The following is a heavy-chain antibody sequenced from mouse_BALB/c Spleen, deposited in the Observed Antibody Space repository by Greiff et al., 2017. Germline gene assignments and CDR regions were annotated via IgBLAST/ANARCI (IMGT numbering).Heavy chain of an antibody. CDR3: VRQRAMDY. Sequence: DVHLVESGGGLVQPKGSLKLSCAASGFTFNTYAMNWVRQAPGKGLEWVARIRSKSNNYATYYADSVKDRFTISRDDSQSMLYLQMNNLKTEDTAMYYCVRQRAMDYWGQGTSVTVSS. V-gene: IGHV10-1*02. CDR1: GFTFNTYA. CDR2: IRSKSNNYAT. J-gene: IGHJ4*01.